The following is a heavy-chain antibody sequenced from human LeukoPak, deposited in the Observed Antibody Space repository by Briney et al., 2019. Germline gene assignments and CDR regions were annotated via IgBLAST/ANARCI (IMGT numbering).Heavy chain of an antibody. J-gene: IGHJ4*02. CDR2: IWDDGSQK. CDR3: ARDESGYEINYLRY. Sequence: GGSLRLSCAASGFTFNRFAINWVRQAPGKGLEWVAMIWDDGSQKHYGDSVKGRVTVSRDNSKNTVYLQMHSLRAEDTAMYYCARDESGYEINYLRYWGQGTPVIVSS. D-gene: IGHD5-12*01. V-gene: IGHV3-33*07. CDR1: GFTFNRFA.